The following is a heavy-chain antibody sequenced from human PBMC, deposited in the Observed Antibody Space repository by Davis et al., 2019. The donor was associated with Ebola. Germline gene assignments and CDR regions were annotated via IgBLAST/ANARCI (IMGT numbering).Heavy chain of an antibody. J-gene: IGHJ5*01. CDR1: GYTFNTFW. V-gene: IGHV5-10-1*01. Sequence: GGSLRLSCEASGYTFNTFWITWVRQMPGKVLEGMGRIDPEDSGTTYSPSFQGHVSFSVDRSIRTVYLHWSSLKASDTAIYFCARRALGAYDSWGQGNLVTVSS. CDR2: IDPEDSGT. CDR3: ARRALGAYDS. D-gene: IGHD3-16*01.